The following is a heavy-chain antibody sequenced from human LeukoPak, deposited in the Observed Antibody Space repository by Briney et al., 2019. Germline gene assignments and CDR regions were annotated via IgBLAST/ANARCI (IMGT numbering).Heavy chain of an antibody. CDR2: ISGSGVGT. D-gene: IGHD3-9*01. Sequence: GGSLRLSCAGSGFIFRNYAMSWVRQAPGTGLEWVSAISGSGVGTNYADSVKGRFTISRDNSKNTLYLQMNSLRAEDTAVYYCAKNGRDDHDKYFFDFWGQGTQVTVSS. CDR3: AKNGRDDHDKYFFDF. J-gene: IGHJ4*02. CDR1: GFIFRNYA. V-gene: IGHV3-23*01.